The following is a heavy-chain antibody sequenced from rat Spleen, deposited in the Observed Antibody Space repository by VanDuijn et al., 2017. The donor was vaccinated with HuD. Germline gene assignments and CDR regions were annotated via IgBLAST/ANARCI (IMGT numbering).Heavy chain of an antibody. Sequence: EVQLVETGGGLVHPGESLKLSCVASGFTFSSYWMYWTRQAPGKGLEWVSSINPDGGSTFYPDSVKGRFTISRDNAENTLYLQMNSLRSEDTATYYCAVSGYGYWGQGVMVTVSS. D-gene: IGHD4-3*01. V-gene: IGHV5-58*01. CDR2: INPDGGST. J-gene: IGHJ2*01. CDR3: AVSGYGY. CDR1: GFTFSSYW.